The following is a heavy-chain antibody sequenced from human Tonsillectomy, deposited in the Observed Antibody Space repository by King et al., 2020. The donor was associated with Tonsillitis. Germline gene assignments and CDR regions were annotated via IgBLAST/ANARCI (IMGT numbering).Heavy chain of an antibody. V-gene: IGHV1-24*01. Sequence: QLVQSGAEVKKPGASMKVSCKVSGYTLPDLSMHWVRQAPGKGLEWMGGYDPEDGETVYAQKFQGRVIMTEDTSTNTAYMELSSLRSEDTAVYYCAAYLRHLWLFDYWRQGSLVTVSA. J-gene: IGHJ4*02. CDR1: GYTLPDLS. CDR2: YDPEDGET. D-gene: IGHD5-18*01. CDR3: AAYLRHLWLFDY.